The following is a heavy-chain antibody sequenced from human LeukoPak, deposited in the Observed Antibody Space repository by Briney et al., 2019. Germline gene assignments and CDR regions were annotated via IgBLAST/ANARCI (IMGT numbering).Heavy chain of an antibody. J-gene: IGHJ4*02. CDR3: AREGWDTGYPFDY. CDR1: GFTFSSYS. Sequence: GGSLRLSCAASGFTFSSYSMNLVRQAPGKGLEWVSSISSSSSYTYYADSVKGRFTISRDNAKNSLYLQMNSLRAEDTAVYYCAREGWDTGYPFDYWGQGTLVTVSS. D-gene: IGHD3-9*01. CDR2: ISSSSSYT. V-gene: IGHV3-21*01.